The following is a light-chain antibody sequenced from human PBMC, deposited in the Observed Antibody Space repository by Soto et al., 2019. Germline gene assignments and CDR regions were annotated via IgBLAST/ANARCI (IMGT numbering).Light chain of an antibody. CDR1: QSISSW. CDR2: DAS. CDR3: QQYKSYSWT. J-gene: IGKJ1*01. Sequence: DIQMTQSPSTLSASVGDRVFITCRASQSISSWLAWFQQKPGTAPKLLIYDASSLESGVPSRFSGSGSGTDFTLTISSLQPDDFATYYCQQYKSYSWTFGQGTKVEIK. V-gene: IGKV1-5*01.